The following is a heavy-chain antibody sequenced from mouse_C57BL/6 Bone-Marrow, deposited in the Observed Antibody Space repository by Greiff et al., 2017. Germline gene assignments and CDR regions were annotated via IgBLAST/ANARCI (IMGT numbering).Heavy chain of an antibody. J-gene: IGHJ2*01. V-gene: IGHV5-6*01. CDR3: ARETRTLYYFDY. CDR1: GFTFSSYG. Sequence: EVKLQESGGDLVKPGGSLKLSCAASGFTFSSYGMSWVRQTPDKRLEWVATISRGGSYTYYPDSVKGRFTISRDNAKNTLYLQMSSLKAEDTAMYYCARETRTLYYFDYWGQGTTLTVSS. CDR2: ISRGGSYT. D-gene: IGHD1-3*01.